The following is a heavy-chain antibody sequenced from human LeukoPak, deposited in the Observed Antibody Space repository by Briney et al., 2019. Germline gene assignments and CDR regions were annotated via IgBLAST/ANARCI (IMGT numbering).Heavy chain of an antibody. CDR3: ARRLVDSSARQVGDD. V-gene: IGHV4-34*01. D-gene: IGHD3-22*01. CDR2: INDSGST. J-gene: IGHJ4*02. CDR1: GGSFSGYY. Sequence: SETLSLTCAVYGGSFSGYYWSWIRQTPGKGLEWIGEINDSGSTNCNPSLKSRVTPSVDTAKNQFSLRLNSVTAADTAVYYCARRLVDSSARQVGDDWGQGTLVTVSS.